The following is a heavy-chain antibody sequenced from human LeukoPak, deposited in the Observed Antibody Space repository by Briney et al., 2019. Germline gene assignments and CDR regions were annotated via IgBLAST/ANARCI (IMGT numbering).Heavy chain of an antibody. CDR3: AKDRSLPQLRFLEWGFDY. D-gene: IGHD3-3*01. V-gene: IGHV3-30-3*01. CDR2: ISYDGSNK. J-gene: IGHJ4*02. CDR1: GFTFTIYA. Sequence: PGGSLRLSCAASGFTFTIYAMHWVRQAPGKGLEWVAVISYDGSNKYYADSVKGRFTISRDNSKNTLYLQMNSLRAEDTAVYYCAKDRSLPQLRFLEWGFDYWGQGTLVTVSS.